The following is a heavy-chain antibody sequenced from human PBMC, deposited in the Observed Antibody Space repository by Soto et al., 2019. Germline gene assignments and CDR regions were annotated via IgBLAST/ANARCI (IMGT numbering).Heavy chain of an antibody. V-gene: IGHV4-59*01. J-gene: IGHJ5*01. CDR1: GASIKSYY. CDR3: ARSWFGHQVHWFDS. CDR2: MYYSGTT. Sequence: QVQLQESGPGLVKPSETLSLTCTVSGASIKSYYWNWMRQFPGKGLEWIGNMYYSGTTNYNPSLQSRVTLSVDTSKNQFSLKLTSVTAADTAVYYCARSWFGHQVHWFDSWGQGTLVTVSS. D-gene: IGHD3-16*01.